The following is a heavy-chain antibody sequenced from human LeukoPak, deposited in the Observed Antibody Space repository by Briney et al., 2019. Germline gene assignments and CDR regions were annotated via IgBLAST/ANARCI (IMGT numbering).Heavy chain of an antibody. CDR3: ARAVFGFQSSYYFVY. V-gene: IGHV3-33*01. J-gene: IGHJ4*02. CDR2: IWYDGSNK. D-gene: IGHD3-3*01. Sequence: PGRSLRLSCAAAGFTFSSYGMHWVRQAAGKGLEWVAVIWYDGSNKYYADSVKGRFTISRDNSKNTLYLKMNSVRAEDTAVYYCARAVFGFQSSYYFVYSGEGTLGTVSS. CDR1: GFTFSSYG.